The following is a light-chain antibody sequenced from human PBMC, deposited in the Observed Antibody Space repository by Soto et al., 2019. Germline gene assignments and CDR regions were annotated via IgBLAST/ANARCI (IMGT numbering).Light chain of an antibody. V-gene: IGKV4-1*01. CDR2: GAS. J-gene: IGKJ4*01. CDR3: QQYNNGTRT. CDR1: QSVFFSSNNQNY. Sequence: DIVMTQSPESQAVSLGEGATFNCTSSQSVFFSSNNQNYVDGYQQKPGQPPKXXIYGASTRESVGPDRFSGRGAGTDFTLTISSLQSEAFAVYSCQQYNNGTRTFGPGTKVEIK.